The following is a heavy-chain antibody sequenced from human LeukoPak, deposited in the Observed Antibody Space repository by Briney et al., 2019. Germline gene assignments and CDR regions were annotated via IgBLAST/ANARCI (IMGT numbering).Heavy chain of an antibody. CDR3: ARGSPYYDSSGYYYKAFDI. J-gene: IGHJ3*02. CDR2: VNGGGSGT. Sequence: GGSLRLSCAASGFTFSGFWMHWVRQAPGKGLEWVSRVNGGGSGTDYADSMKGRFTIARDNAKNTLYLQMNSPRVDDTAIYYCARGSPYYDSSGYYYKAFDIWGQGTMVTVSS. CDR1: GFTFSGFW. V-gene: IGHV3-74*01. D-gene: IGHD3-22*01.